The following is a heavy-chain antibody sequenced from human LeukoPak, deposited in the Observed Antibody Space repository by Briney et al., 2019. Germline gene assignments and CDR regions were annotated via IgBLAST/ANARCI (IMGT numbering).Heavy chain of an antibody. V-gene: IGHV4-34*01. Sequence: SETLSLTCAVYGGSFSGYYWSWIRQPPGKGLKWIGEINHSGSTNYNPSLKSRVTISVDTSKNQFSLKLSSVTAADTAVYYCARLAFYDSSGYYFDYWGQGTLVTVSS. D-gene: IGHD3-22*01. CDR1: GGSFSGYY. CDR2: INHSGST. J-gene: IGHJ4*02. CDR3: ARLAFYDSSGYYFDY.